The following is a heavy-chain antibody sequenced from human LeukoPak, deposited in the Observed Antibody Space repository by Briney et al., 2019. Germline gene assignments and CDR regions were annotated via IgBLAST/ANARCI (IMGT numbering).Heavy chain of an antibody. CDR2: IFHSGNT. V-gene: IGHV4-4*02. J-gene: IGHJ4*02. D-gene: IGHD6-13*01. CDR3: ARGTSSWRNFDY. Sequence: SETLSLTYAVSGGSISNNYWWNWVRQPPGKGLEWIGEIFHSGNTNYNPSLKSRVTISVDKSKSQFSLKLSSVTAADTAVYYCARGTSSWRNFDYWGQGTPVTVSS. CDR1: GGSISNNYW.